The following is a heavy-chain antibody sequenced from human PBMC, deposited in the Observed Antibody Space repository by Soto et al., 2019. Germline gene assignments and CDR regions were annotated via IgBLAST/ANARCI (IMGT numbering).Heavy chain of an antibody. Sequence: QVQLVQSGAEVKKPGSSMKVSCKASGGSFGSYAINWVRQAPGRRLEWMGGIIPVYGIVNDAQKFQGRVTITADKSTTTVYMEMSDLRSEDTALYYCARGFAYISNWLDLWGQGTLVTVSS. V-gene: IGHV1-69*17. D-gene: IGHD2-21*01. CDR1: GGSFGSYA. CDR2: IIPVYGIV. J-gene: IGHJ5*02. CDR3: ARGFAYISNWLDL.